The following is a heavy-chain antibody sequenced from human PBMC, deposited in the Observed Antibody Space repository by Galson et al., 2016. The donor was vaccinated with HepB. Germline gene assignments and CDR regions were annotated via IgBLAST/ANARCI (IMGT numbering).Heavy chain of an antibody. D-gene: IGHD1-26*01. J-gene: IGHJ4*02. CDR2: IGAAGDT. Sequence: RQVTGKGLEWVSAIGAAGDTYYTDSVKGRSTISRENAKNSFYLQMNSLRAGDTAVYYCAALGPTLAWGQGTLVTVSS. V-gene: IGHV3-13*01. CDR3: AALGPTLA.